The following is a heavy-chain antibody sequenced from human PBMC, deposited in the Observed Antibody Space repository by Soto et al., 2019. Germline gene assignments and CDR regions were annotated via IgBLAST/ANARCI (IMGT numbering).Heavy chain of an antibody. CDR3: AAAHFYDSSGYQMYYFDY. CDR2: IVVGSGNT. V-gene: IGHV1-58*01. J-gene: IGHJ4*02. Sequence: QMQLVQSGPEVKKPGTSVKVSCKASGFTFTSSAVQWVRQARGQRFEWIGWIVVGSGNTNYAQKFQERVTITRDMSTSTAYMELSSLRSEDTAVYYCAAAHFYDSSGYQMYYFDYWGQGTLVTVSS. CDR1: GFTFTSSA. D-gene: IGHD3-22*01.